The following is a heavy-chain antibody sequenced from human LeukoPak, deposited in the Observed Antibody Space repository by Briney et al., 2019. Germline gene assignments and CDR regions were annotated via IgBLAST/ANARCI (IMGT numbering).Heavy chain of an antibody. CDR1: GFTFSSYA. D-gene: IGHD5-12*01. Sequence: PGGSLRLSCAASGFTFSSYAMPWVRQGSGKGLEWVSDISGGGGSTYYADSVKDRFTISRDNSKNTLYLQMHSLRAEDTAVYHCAIYGGSGTNAFDMWGQRTMVTVSS. CDR2: ISGGGGST. J-gene: IGHJ3*02. CDR3: AIYGGSGTNAFDM. V-gene: IGHV3-23*01.